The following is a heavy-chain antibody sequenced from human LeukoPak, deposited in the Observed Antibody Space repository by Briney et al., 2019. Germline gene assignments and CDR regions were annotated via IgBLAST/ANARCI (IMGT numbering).Heavy chain of an antibody. J-gene: IGHJ4*02. CDR3: ARHADSSGWSEMDY. CDR2: ISYIGST. Sequence: SETLSLTCTVSGGSISGYYWSWVRQPPGKGLEWIGYISYIGSTYYNPSLNSRVTISVDASKNQFSVKVNSVTAADTAIYYCARHADSSGWSEMDYWGQGTLVAVSS. V-gene: IGHV4-59*08. CDR1: GGSISGYY. D-gene: IGHD6-19*01.